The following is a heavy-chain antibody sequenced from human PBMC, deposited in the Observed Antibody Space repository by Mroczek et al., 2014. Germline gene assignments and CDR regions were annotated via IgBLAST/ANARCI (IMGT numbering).Heavy chain of an antibody. J-gene: IGHJ4*02. CDR3: ARDVIQYDFWSGWPGGYFDY. Sequence: QVQLQESGPGLVKPSQTLSLTCTVSGGSISSGDYYWSWIRQPPGKGLEWIGYIYYSGSTYYNPSLKSRVTISVDTSKNQFSLKLSSVTAADTAVYYCARDVIQYDFWSGWPGGYFDYWGQGTLVT. D-gene: IGHD3-3*01. CDR2: IYYSGST. CDR1: GGSISSGDYY. V-gene: IGHV4-30-4*01.